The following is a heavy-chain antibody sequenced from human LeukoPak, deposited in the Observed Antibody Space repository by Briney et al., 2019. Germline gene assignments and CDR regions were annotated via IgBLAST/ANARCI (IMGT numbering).Heavy chain of an antibody. D-gene: IGHD3-22*01. V-gene: IGHV4-39*01. Sequence: PSETLSLTCTVSGGSLSSSSYYWGWARQPPGKGLDWNGIINYRGKTYNHPPLKSRVTISVDTSKYQFSLKLSSVTAADTAVYYCARRDSYSSGYYFFEYWGQGTLVTVFS. CDR1: GGSLSSSSYY. J-gene: IGHJ4*02. CDR3: ARRDSYSSGYYFFEY. CDR2: INYRGKT.